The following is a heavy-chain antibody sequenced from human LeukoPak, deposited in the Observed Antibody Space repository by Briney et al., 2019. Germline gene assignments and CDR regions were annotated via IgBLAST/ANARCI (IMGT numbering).Heavy chain of an antibody. CDR1: GFTFSRYW. D-gene: IGHD4-17*01. CDR2: IQRKTDGGTT. J-gene: IGHJ4*02. CDR3: TTATVPPS. V-gene: IGHV3-15*01. Sequence: PGGSLRLSCEASGFTFSRYWMNWVRQAPGKGLEWVGRIQRKTDGGTTEYAAPVKGRFTISRDDSKNTVYLQMNTLTTEDTAVYYCTTATVPPSWGQGTLVTVSS.